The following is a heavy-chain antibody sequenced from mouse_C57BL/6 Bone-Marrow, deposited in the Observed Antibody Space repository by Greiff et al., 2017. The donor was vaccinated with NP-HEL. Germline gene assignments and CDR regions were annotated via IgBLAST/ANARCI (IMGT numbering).Heavy chain of an antibody. CDR3: TTGGYYGGYFDV. Sequence: VQLQQSGAELVRPGASVKLSCTASGFNIKDDYMHWVKRRPEQGLEWIGWIDPENGDTEYASKFQGKATITADTSANTAYLQLSSLTSEDTAVYYCTTGGYYGGYFDVWGTGTTVTVSS. CDR2: IDPENGDT. J-gene: IGHJ1*03. CDR1: GFNIKDDY. D-gene: IGHD2-3*01. V-gene: IGHV14-4*01.